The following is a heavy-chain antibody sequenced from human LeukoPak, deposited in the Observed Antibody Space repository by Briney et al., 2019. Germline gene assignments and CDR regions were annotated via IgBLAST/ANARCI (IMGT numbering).Heavy chain of an antibody. V-gene: IGHV3-23*01. CDR3: ALSGGYSSSPTAADAFDI. Sequence: PGGSLRLSCAASGFTFSSYAMSWVRQAPGKGLERVSAISGSGGSTYYADSVKGRFTISRDNSKNTLYLQMNSLRAEDTAVYYCALSGGYSSSPTAADAFDIWGQGTMVTVSS. D-gene: IGHD6-6*01. J-gene: IGHJ3*02. CDR1: GFTFSSYA. CDR2: ISGSGGST.